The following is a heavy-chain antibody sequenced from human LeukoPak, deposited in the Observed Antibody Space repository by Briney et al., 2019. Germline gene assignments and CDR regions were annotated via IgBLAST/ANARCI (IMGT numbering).Heavy chain of an antibody. J-gene: IGHJ4*02. V-gene: IGHV3-11*05. CDR1: GFTFSSYA. CDR2: ISSSSSYT. CDR3: ARDSQYCGGDCYSDY. D-gene: IGHD2-21*02. Sequence: GGSLRLSCAASGFTFSSYAMSWVRQAPGKGLEWVSYISSSSSYTNYADSVKGRFTISRDNAKNSLYLQMNSLRAEDTAVYYCARDSQYCGGDCYSDYWGQGTLVTVSS.